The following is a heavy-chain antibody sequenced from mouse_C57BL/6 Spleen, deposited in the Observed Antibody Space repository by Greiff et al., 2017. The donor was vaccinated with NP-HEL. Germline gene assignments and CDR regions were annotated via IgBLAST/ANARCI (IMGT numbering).Heavy chain of an antibody. J-gene: IGHJ4*01. Sequence: EVQGVESGGDLVKPGGSLKLSCAASGFTFSSYGMSWVRQTPDKRLEWVATISSGGSYTYYPDSVKGRFTISRDNAKNTLYLQMSSLKSEDTAMYYCARQLGSYDYAMDDWGQGTSVTVSS. CDR3: ARQLGSYDYAMDD. D-gene: IGHD1-1*02. V-gene: IGHV5-6*01. CDR2: ISSGGSYT. CDR1: GFTFSSYG.